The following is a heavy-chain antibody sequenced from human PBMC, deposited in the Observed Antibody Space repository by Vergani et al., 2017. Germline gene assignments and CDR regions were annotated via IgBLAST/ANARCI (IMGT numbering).Heavy chain of an antibody. V-gene: IGHV3-9*01. Sequence: EVQLVESGGGLVQPGRSLRLSCAASGFTFDDYAMHWVRQAPGKGREWVSGISWNSGSIGYADSVKGRFTISRDNAKNSLYLQMNSLGAEDTALYYCAKAAAAGIRYYYYYMDVWGKGTTVTVSS. D-gene: IGHD6-13*01. CDR1: GFTFDDYA. CDR2: ISWNSGSI. J-gene: IGHJ6*03. CDR3: AKAAAAGIRYYYYYMDV.